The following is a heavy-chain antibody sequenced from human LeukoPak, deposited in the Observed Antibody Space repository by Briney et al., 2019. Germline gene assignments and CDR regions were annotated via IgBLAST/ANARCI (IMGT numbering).Heavy chain of an antibody. J-gene: IGHJ4*02. CDR3: AREGPGGSVDY. CDR2: IIPIFGTA. Sequence: GASVKVSCKASGGTFSIYAISWVRQATGQGLEWMGGIIPIFGTANYAQKFQGRVTITADESTSTAYMELSSLRSEDTAVYYCAREGPGGSVDYWGQETLVTVSS. V-gene: IGHV1-69*13. CDR1: GGTFSIYA. D-gene: IGHD2-8*02.